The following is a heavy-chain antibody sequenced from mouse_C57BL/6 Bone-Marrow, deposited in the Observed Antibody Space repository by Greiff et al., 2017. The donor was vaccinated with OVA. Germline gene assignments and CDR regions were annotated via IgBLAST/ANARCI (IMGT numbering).Heavy chain of an antibody. J-gene: IGHJ2*01. V-gene: IGHV1-15*01. CDR3: TRDGPYDYDY. Sequence: QVQLQQSGAELVRPGASVTLSCKASGYTFTDYDMHWVKQTPVHGLEWIGAIDPETGGTAYNQKFKGKAILTADKSSSTAYMELRSLTSEDSAVYYCTRDGPYDYDYWGQGTTLTVSS. CDR1: GYTFTDYD. D-gene: IGHD2-4*01. CDR2: IDPETGGT.